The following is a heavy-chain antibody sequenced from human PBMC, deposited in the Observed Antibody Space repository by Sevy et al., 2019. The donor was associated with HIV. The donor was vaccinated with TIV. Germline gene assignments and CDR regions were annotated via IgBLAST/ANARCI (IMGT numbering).Heavy chain of an antibody. CDR3: ARVRVLGGYPTQYYFDY. CDR2: INPNSGGT. D-gene: IGHD5-12*01. CDR1: GYTFTGYY. V-gene: IGHV1-2*02. J-gene: IGHJ4*02. Sequence: ASVKVSCKASGYTFTGYYMHWVRQAPGQGLEWMGWINPNSGGTNYAQKFQGRVTMTRDTSISTAYMELSRLRSDDTAVYCCARVRVLGGYPTQYYFDYWGQGTLVTVSS.